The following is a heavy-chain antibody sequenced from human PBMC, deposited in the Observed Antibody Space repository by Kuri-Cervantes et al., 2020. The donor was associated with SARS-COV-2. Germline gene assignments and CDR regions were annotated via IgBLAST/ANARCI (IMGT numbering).Heavy chain of an antibody. CDR2: IRYDGSNK. J-gene: IGHJ4*02. Sequence: GGSLRLSCAASGFTFSSYAMSWVRQAPGKGLEWVAFIRYDGSNKYYADSVKGRFTISRDNSKNTLYLQMSSLRAEDTAVYYCAKMEGGCLGWTWIDYWGQGTLVTVSS. V-gene: IGHV3-30*02. CDR1: GFTFSSYA. CDR3: AKMEGGCLGWTWIDY. D-gene: IGHD3-3*01.